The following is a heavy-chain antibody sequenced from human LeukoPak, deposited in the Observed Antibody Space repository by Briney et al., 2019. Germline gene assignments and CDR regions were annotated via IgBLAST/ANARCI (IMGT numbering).Heavy chain of an antibody. D-gene: IGHD3-22*01. CDR1: GFTFSDYY. J-gene: IGHJ4*02. CDR2: ISGSGGST. V-gene: IGHV3-23*01. CDR3: AKRSSDDSSGYYYDY. Sequence: GGSLRLSCAASGFTFSDYYMGWVRQAPGKGLEWVSAISGSGGSTYYADSVKGRFTISRDNSKNTLYLQMNSLRAEDTAVYYCAKRSSDDSSGYYYDYWGQGTLVTVSS.